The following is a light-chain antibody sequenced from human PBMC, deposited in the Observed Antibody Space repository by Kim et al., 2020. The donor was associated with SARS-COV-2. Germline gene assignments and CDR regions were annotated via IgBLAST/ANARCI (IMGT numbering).Light chain of an antibody. J-gene: IGKJ3*01. CDR2: AAS. CDR1: QSISSH. V-gene: IGKV1-39*01. Sequence: DIQMTQSPSTLSASVGDRVTITCRTTQSISSHLNWYQQKPGRAPKLLIAAASTLQGGVPSRFSGSGSETDFTLTISSLQPEDFATYFCQQSYITPFTFGPGTKVDIK. CDR3: QQSYITPFT.